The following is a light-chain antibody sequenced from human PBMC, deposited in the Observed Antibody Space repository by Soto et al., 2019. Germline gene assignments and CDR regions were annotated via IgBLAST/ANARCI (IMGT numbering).Light chain of an antibody. V-gene: IGLV2-23*02. CDR2: EVN. J-gene: IGLJ3*02. CDR3: CSFAGSITWV. CDR1: SSDVGTYNF. Sequence: QSALTQPASVSGSPGQSITISCTGTSSDVGTYNFVSWYQHHPGKAPKLMIYEVNKRPSGVSNRFSGSKSANTASLTISGLQAEDEADYYCCSFAGSITWVFGGGTKLTVL.